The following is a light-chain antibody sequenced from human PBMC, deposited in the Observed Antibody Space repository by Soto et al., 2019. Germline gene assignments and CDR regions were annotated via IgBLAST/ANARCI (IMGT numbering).Light chain of an antibody. Sequence: EVVMTQSPATLSVSPGERATLSCRASQNIKTYSAWYQQRPGQTPRLLIYGASTRATDVLARFSGSYSGTEFTLTISSLQSEDFAVYYCQQYYSWPITFGGGTTVEMK. CDR3: QQYYSWPIT. CDR1: QNIKTY. CDR2: GAS. J-gene: IGKJ4*01. V-gene: IGKV3-15*01.